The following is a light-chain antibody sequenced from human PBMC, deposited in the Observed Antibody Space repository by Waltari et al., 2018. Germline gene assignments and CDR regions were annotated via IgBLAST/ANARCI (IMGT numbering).Light chain of an antibody. CDR2: EAS. CDR1: QSVMTY. V-gene: IGKV3-11*01. CDR3: QQGT. Sequence: EIVFTQSPATLSLSPGERATLSCRASQSVMTYVAWYQQRPGQSPRLPIYEASNRDPGIPARFSGSGSGTDFTLTISSLEPDDSAVYYCQQGTFGPGTKVDI. J-gene: IGKJ3*01.